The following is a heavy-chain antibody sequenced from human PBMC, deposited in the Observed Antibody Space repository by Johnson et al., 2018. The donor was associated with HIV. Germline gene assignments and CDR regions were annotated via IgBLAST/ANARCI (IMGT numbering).Heavy chain of an antibody. D-gene: IGHD2-8*01. J-gene: IGHJ3*02. V-gene: IGHV3-33*06. CDR3: AKDVQVRGIVLMVTLFDAFDI. Sequence: VQLVESGGGVVQPGRSLRLSCAASGFTFSSYGMHWVRQAPGTGLEWVAVIWYHGSNKYYADSVKGRFTLSRYNSKNTLFLQMSSLRPEDTAVYYCAKDVQVRGIVLMVTLFDAFDIWGQGTMVTVSS. CDR1: GFTFSSYG. CDR2: IWYHGSNK.